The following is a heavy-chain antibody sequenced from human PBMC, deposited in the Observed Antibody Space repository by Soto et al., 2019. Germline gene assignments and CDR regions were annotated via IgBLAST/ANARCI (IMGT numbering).Heavy chain of an antibody. J-gene: IGHJ4*02. V-gene: IGHV1-24*01. Sequence: GASAKVSCKVSGYTLTELSMHWVRQAPGKGLEWMGGFDPEDGETIYAQKFQGRVTMTEDTSTDTAYMELSSLRSEDTAVYYCATDRYCSGGSCYSPTPNFDYWGQGTLVTVSS. D-gene: IGHD2-15*01. CDR2: FDPEDGET. CDR3: ATDRYCSGGSCYSPTPNFDY. CDR1: GYTLTELS.